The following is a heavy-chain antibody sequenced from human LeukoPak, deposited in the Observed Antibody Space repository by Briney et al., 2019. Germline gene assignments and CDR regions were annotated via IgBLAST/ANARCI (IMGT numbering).Heavy chain of an antibody. CDR2: IIPIFGTA. V-gene: IGHV1-69*05. Sequence: GASVKVSCKASGGTFSSYAISWVRQAPGQGHEWMGGIIPIFGTANYAQKFQGRVTITTDESTSTAYMELSSLRSEDTAVYYCARGGPQDCSSTSCYRAFSYWGQGTLVTVSS. J-gene: IGHJ4*02. CDR3: ARGGPQDCSSTSCYRAFSY. CDR1: GGTFSSYA. D-gene: IGHD2-2*01.